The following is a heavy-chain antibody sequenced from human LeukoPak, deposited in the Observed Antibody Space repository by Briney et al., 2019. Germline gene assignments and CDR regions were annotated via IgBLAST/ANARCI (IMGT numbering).Heavy chain of an antibody. D-gene: IGHD1/OR15-1a*01. Sequence: GGSLRLACAASGFTFSSYGMAWVRQAPGKGLEWVSGMNGNGGRIYYADSVKGRFTISRDNSKNTLYLQMNSMRADDTAVYYCARRTALEQYFDYWGQGTLVTVSS. CDR2: MNGNGGRI. CDR3: ARRTALEQYFDY. J-gene: IGHJ4*02. V-gene: IGHV3-23*01. CDR1: GFTFSSYG.